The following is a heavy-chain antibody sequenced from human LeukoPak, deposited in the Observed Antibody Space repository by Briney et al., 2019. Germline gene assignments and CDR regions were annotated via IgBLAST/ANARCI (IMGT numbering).Heavy chain of an antibody. CDR1: GGFISSGGYY. J-gene: IGHJ4*02. CDR2: IYYSGST. D-gene: IGHD3-10*01. V-gene: IGHV4-31*03. CDR3: ARVGSGSYYNLFDY. Sequence: SETLSLTCTVSGGFISSGGYYWSWIRQHPGKGLEWIGYIYYSGSTYYNPSLKSRVTISVVTSKNQFSLKLSSVTAADTAVYYCARVGSGSYYNLFDYWGQGTLVTVSS.